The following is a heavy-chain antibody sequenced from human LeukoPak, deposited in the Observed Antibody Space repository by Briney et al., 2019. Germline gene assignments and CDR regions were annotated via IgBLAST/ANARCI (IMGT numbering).Heavy chain of an antibody. CDR1: GFTFSSYA. J-gene: IGHJ4*02. D-gene: IGHD6-19*01. V-gene: IGHV3-30-3*01. CDR3: ATSIGVAVAFDF. Sequence: PGRSLRLSCAASGFTFSSYAMHWVRQAPGKGLEWVAVISYDGSNKYYADSVKGRFTISRDNAKNSLYLQMNSLKAEDTAIYYCATSIGVAVAFDFWGQGTLVTVSS. CDR2: ISYDGSNK.